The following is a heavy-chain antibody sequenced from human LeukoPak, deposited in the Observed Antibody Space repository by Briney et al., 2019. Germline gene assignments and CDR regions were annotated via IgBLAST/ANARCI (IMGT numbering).Heavy chain of an antibody. J-gene: IGHJ4*02. Sequence: GGSLRLSCAASGFIFSSYTMNWVRQAPGKGLEWVSSISSSSSYIYYADSMKGRFTISRDNAKNSLSLLMNSLRAEDTAVYYCAREGVVGATDYWGQGTLVTVSS. V-gene: IGHV3-21*01. CDR1: GFIFSSYT. D-gene: IGHD1-26*01. CDR3: AREGVVGATDY. CDR2: ISSSSSYI.